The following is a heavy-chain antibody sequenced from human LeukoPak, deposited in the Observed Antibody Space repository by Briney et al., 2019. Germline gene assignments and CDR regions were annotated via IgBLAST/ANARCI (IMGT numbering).Heavy chain of an antibody. CDR1: GYTFTSYD. Sequence: ASVKVSCKASGYTFTSYDINWVRQATGQGLEWMGWMNPNSGNTGYAQKFQGRVTMTRNTSISTAYMELSSLRSEDTAVYYCARVDCSGGSCYPGFDYWGQGTLVTVSS. CDR3: ARVDCSGGSCYPGFDY. V-gene: IGHV1-8*01. D-gene: IGHD2-15*01. J-gene: IGHJ4*02. CDR2: MNPNSGNT.